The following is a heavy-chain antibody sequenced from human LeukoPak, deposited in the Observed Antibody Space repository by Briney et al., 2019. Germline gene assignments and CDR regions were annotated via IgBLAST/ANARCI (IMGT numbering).Heavy chain of an antibody. CDR3: AKFYDISTGYFDC. V-gene: IGHV3-23*01. Sequence: GGSLRLSCAASGFTISSYDMSWVRQSPGKGLEWVWAISGGGGSTYYADSVKGRFTISRDNSKNTLYLQMNSLRAEDTAVYYCAKFYDISTGYFDCWGQGTLVTVSS. CDR1: GFTISSYD. CDR2: ISGGGGST. D-gene: IGHD3-9*01. J-gene: IGHJ4*02.